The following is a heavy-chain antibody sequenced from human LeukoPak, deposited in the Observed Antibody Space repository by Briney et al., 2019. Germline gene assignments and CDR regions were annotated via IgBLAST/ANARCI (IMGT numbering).Heavy chain of an antibody. CDR3: ARERRSLRFLGNRQPFDY. V-gene: IGHV3-30*04. CDR2: ISYDGSNK. CDR1: GFTFSSYA. Sequence: GGSLRLSCAASGFTFSSYAMHWVRQAPGKGLEWVAVISYDGSNKYYADSVKGRFTISRDNSKNTLYLQMNSLRAEDTAVYYCARERRSLRFLGNRQPFDYWGQGTLVTVSS. D-gene: IGHD3-3*01. J-gene: IGHJ4*02.